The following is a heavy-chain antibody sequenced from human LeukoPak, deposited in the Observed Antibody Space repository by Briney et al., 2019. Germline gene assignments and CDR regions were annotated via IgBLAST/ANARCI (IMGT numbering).Heavy chain of an antibody. D-gene: IGHD4-11*01. V-gene: IGHV1-3*01. CDR2: INAGNGNT. CDR1: GGTFSSYA. CDR3: ARDLYYSNYQIFPYYYYGMDV. J-gene: IGHJ6*02. Sequence: ASVKVSCKASGGTFSSYAISWVRQAPGQRLEWMGWINAGNGNTKYSQKFQGRVTITRDTSASTAYMELSSLRSEDTAVYYCARDLYYSNYQIFPYYYYGMDVWGQGTTVTVSS.